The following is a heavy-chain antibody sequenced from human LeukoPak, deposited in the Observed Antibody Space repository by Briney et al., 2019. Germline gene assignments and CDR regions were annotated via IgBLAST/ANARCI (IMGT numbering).Heavy chain of an antibody. Sequence: GGSLRLSCTGSGFTLRNYWMHWVRQVSGKRLVWVSRISGDGSVTNYADSVQGRFTMSRDNAENILYLQINNLRSEDTAVYYCARYSSSSGGASYYLDYWGHGTLVTVSS. CDR2: ISGDGSVT. CDR3: ARYSSSSGGASYYLDY. D-gene: IGHD6-6*01. J-gene: IGHJ4*01. CDR1: GFTLRNYW. V-gene: IGHV3-74*01.